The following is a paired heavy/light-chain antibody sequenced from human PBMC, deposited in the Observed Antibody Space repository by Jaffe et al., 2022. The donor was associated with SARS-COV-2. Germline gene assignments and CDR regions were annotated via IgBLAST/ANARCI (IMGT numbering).Heavy chain of an antibody. Sequence: QITLKESGPTLVKPTQTLTLTCTCFGFSLITPGEGVGWIRQPPGKALEWLGLIYWNDDKRYSSSLRGRVAINKDASKNQVVLTMTNMDPVDTATYYCAHKRLSGGAYDSNGYYYFDYWGLGTLVTVSS. CDR3: AHKRLSGGAYDSNGYYYFDY. CDR1: GFSLITPGEG. V-gene: IGHV2-5*01. J-gene: IGHJ4*02. D-gene: IGHD3-22*01. CDR2: IYWNDDK.
Light chain of an antibody. CDR1: QGIRSY. V-gene: IGKV1-9*01. Sequence: DIQLTQSPSFLSASVGDRVTITCRASQGIRSYLAWYQQRPGQAPKLLIYAASTLQYGVPSRFSGSGSGTEFTLTIRSLQPEDFATYYCQQLNSYPLTFGGGTKVDIK. J-gene: IGKJ4*01. CDR3: QQLNSYPLT. CDR2: AAS.